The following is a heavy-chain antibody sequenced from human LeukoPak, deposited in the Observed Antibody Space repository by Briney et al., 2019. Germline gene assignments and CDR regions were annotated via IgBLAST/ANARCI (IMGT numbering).Heavy chain of an antibody. CDR1: GGSISGYN. CDR2: TYYSGRT. D-gene: IGHD2/OR15-2a*01. Sequence: SETLSLTCTVSGGSISGYNWSWIRQPPGKTLEWIGYTYYSGRTNYNPSLKSRVTISLDTSKNQFSLRLTSVTAADTAVYYCALRRLTSAQIIEDNWFDPWGQGTLVTVSS. V-gene: IGHV4-59*01. J-gene: IGHJ5*02. CDR3: ALRRLTSAQIIEDNWFDP.